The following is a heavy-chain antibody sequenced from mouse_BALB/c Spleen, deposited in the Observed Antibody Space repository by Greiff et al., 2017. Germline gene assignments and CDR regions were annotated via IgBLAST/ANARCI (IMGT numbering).Heavy chain of an antibody. D-gene: IGHD1-1*01. CDR1: GYSITSDYA. J-gene: IGHJ2*01. Sequence: VQLQQSGPGLVKPSQSLSLTCTVTGYSITSDYAWNWIRQFPGNKLEWMGYISYSGSTSYNPSLKSRISITRDTSKNQFFLQLNSVTTEDTATYYCARWTPFTTGFYYFDYWGQGTTLTVAS. CDR3: ARWTPFTTGFYYFDY. V-gene: IGHV3-2*02. CDR2: ISYSGST.